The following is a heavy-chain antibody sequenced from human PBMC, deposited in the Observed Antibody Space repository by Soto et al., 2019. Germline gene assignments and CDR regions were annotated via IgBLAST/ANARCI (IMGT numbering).Heavy chain of an antibody. CDR3: VRVISTYESFDF. CDR2: ISASSATI. CDR1: GFTFSTYA. D-gene: IGHD2-2*01. J-gene: IGHJ4*02. V-gene: IGHV3-48*01. Sequence: EVQLVESGGGLLQPGGSLRLSCAASGFTFSTYAMTWVRQAPGKGPEWISYISASSATIYYADSVKGRFTISRDSAKNSLYLQMNSLSAEDTAVYYCVRVISTYESFDFWGQGTLVTVSS.